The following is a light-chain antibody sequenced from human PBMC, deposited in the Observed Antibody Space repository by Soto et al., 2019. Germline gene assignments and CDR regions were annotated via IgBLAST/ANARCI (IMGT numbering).Light chain of an antibody. V-gene: IGKV1-33*01. CDR3: QQYDNLPFT. CDR2: YAS. Sequence: DIQMTQSPSSLSASVGDRVTITCQASQDISNYVNWYQQKPGKAPKLLIYYASNLETGVPSRFSGSGCVTDFTFTISSLQPEDIATYYCQQYDNLPFTFGPGTKVDIK. CDR1: QDISNY. J-gene: IGKJ3*01.